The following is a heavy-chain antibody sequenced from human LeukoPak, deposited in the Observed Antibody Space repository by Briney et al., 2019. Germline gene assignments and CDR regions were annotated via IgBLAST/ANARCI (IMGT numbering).Heavy chain of an antibody. J-gene: IGHJ6*03. CDR3: ARGYYDSSGSAYYMDV. Sequence: PGGSLRLSCAASGFTFDDYAMHWVRQAPGKGLEWVSRINSDGSSTSYADSVKGRFTISRDNAKNTLYLQMNSLRAEDTAVYYCARGYYDSSGSAYYMDVWGKGTTVTVSS. V-gene: IGHV3-74*01. CDR2: INSDGSST. CDR1: GFTFDDYA. D-gene: IGHD3-22*01.